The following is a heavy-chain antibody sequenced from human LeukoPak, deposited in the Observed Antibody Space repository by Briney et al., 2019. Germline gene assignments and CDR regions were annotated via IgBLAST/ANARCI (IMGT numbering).Heavy chain of an antibody. CDR3: ARALGYCSGGTCTRGYNWFDP. CDR1: GGSISSGGYC. Sequence: SETLSLTCTVSGGSISSGGYCWSWIRQHPGKGLEWIGYIYYSGSTYYNPSLKSRVTISVDTSKNQFSLKLSFVTTADTAVYYCARALGYCSGGTCTRGYNWFDPWGQGTLVTVPS. CDR2: IYYSGST. D-gene: IGHD2-15*01. J-gene: IGHJ5*02. V-gene: IGHV4-31*03.